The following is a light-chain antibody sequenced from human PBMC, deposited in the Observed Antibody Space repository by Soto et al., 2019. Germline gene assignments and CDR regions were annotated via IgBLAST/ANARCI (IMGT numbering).Light chain of an antibody. CDR3: QQYGSSPPLT. CDR2: GAS. Sequence: EIVLTQSPGTLSLSPGERATLSCRASQSVSSSYLAWYQQKPGQAPRLLIYGASSRATGIPDRFSGSGSGTDFTVTISRLEPDDFAVYYCQQYGSSPPLTFGGATKVEIK. V-gene: IGKV3-20*01. CDR1: QSVSSSY. J-gene: IGKJ4*01.